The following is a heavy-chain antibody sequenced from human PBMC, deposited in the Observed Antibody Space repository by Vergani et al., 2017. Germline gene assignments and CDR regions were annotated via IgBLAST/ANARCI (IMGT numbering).Heavy chain of an antibody. J-gene: IGHJ1*01. CDR3: ARGPAARPGCLQH. CDR1: GGSISSGGYY. CDR2: ISYSGST. V-gene: IGHV4-31*03. Sequence: QVQLQESGPGLGKPSQTLSLTCTVSGGSISSGGYYWSWIRQHPGKGLEWIGYISYSGSTYYNPSLKSRVTISVDTSKNQFSLKLSSVTAADTAVYYCARGPAARPGCLQHWGQGTLVTVSS. D-gene: IGHD6-6*01.